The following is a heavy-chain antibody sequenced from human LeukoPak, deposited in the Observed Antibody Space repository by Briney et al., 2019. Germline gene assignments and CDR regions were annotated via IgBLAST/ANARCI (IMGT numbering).Heavy chain of an antibody. CDR3: AELGITMIGGV. CDR2: ISSSGSTI. Sequence: PGGSLRLSCAASGFTFSSYEMNWGRQAPGKGLEGVSYISSSGSTIYYADSVKGRFTISRDNANNSLYLQMNSLRAEDTAVYYCAELGITMIGGVWGKGTTVTISS. CDR1: GFTFSSYE. V-gene: IGHV3-48*03. D-gene: IGHD3-10*02. J-gene: IGHJ6*04.